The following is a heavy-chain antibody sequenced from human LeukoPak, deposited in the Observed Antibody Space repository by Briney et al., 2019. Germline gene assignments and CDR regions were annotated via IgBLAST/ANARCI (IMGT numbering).Heavy chain of an antibody. D-gene: IGHD3-22*01. CDR1: GFTFSSYS. J-gene: IGHJ4*02. CDR3: ARDDPYYYDSSGYRPLDY. CDR2: ISSSSSYI. V-gene: IGHV3-21*01. Sequence: GGSLRLSCAASGFTFSSYSMNWVRQAPGKGLEWVSSISSSSSYIYYADSVKGRFTISRDNAENSLYLQMNSLRAEDTAVYYCARDDPYYYDSSGYRPLDYWGQGTLVTVSS.